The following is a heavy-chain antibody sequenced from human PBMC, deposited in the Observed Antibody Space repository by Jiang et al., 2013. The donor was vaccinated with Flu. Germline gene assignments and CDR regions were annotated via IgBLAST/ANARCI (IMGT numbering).Heavy chain of an antibody. CDR1: GDSVSSNSVV. D-gene: IGHD6-13*01. J-gene: IGHJ4*02. Sequence: QTLSLTCAISGDSVSSNSVVWNWIRQSPSRGLEWLGRTYYRDKWYNDYAVSVKSRTTIYPVTSKNQFSLLLNSVTPEDTAVYFCARGGPRDSSSFDYWGQGTLVTVSS. V-gene: IGHV6-1*01. CDR2: TYYRDKWYN. CDR3: ARGGPRDSSSFDY.